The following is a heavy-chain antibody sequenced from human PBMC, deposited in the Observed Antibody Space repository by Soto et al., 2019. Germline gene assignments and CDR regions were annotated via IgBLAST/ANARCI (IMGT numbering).Heavy chain of an antibody. CDR2: IWYDGSKK. V-gene: IGHV3-33*01. CDR1: VFTFSSFG. CDR3: ARDASYYSLWSGYYPSRNGMDV. D-gene: IGHD3-3*01. Sequence: GGSLRLSCAASVFTFSSFGMHWVRQAPGKGLEWVSLIWYDGSKKSYGDSVKGRFTISRDNSRNTVYLQMNSLRADDTAVYYCARDASYYSLWSGYYPSRNGMDVWGQGTTVTISS. J-gene: IGHJ6*02.